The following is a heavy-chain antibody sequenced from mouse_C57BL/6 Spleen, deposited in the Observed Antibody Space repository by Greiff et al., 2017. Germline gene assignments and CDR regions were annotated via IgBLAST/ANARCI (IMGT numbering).Heavy chain of an antibody. D-gene: IGHD3-1*01. V-gene: IGHV5-15*04. CDR3: AQHSYASYALEY. J-gene: IGHJ4*01. CDR2: ISNLAYSI. Sequence: EVMLVESGGGLVQPGGSLKLSCAASGFTFSDYGMAWVRQAPRKGPEWVAFISNLAYSIYSADTVTGRFTISRENAKNTLYLAMSSLRSEETRMYYCAQHSYASYALEYWGQGTSLTVSS. CDR1: GFTFSDYG.